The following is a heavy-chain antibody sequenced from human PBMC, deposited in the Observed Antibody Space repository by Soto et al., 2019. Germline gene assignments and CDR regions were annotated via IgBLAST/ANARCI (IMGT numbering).Heavy chain of an antibody. Sequence: GSRRLSCXASGFTFSSYAMSWVRQAPGKGLEWVSAISGSGGSTYYADSVKGRFTISRDNSKNTLYLQMNSLRAEDTAVYYCAKKGPHCTSGVCYPKGMDVWGQGTTVTVSS. CDR1: GFTFSSYA. CDR2: ISGSGGST. CDR3: AKKGPHCTSGVCYPKGMDV. J-gene: IGHJ6*02. V-gene: IGHV3-23*01. D-gene: IGHD2-8*01.